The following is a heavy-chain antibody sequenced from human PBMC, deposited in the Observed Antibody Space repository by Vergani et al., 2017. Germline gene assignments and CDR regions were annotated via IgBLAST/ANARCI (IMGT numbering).Heavy chain of an antibody. CDR2: IYHSGGA. CDR3: ARTESFILRYFHWAL. J-gene: IGHJ1*01. V-gene: IGHV4-39*01. Sequence: QLHLQESGPGLVKPSETLSLTCTVSGGSITSSSYYWGWIRQPPGKGLDWIGNIYHSGGAYYNPSLKGRVTISVDTSKNQFSLEVTSVTAADTAIYFCARTESFILRYFHWALWGQGTLVTVSS. D-gene: IGHD3-9*01. CDR1: GGSITSSSYY.